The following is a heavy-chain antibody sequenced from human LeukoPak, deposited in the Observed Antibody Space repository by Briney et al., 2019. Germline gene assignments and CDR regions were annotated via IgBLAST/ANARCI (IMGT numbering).Heavy chain of an antibody. CDR1: GGTFSSYA. V-gene: IGHV1-69*04. J-gene: IGHJ1*01. Sequence: ASVKVSCKASGGTFSSYAISWVRQAPGQGLEWMGRIIPILGIANYAQKFQGRVTITADESTSTAYMELSSLRSEDTAVYYCARAPRDSSGYYLEYFQHWGQGTLVTVSP. CDR2: IIPILGIA. D-gene: IGHD3-22*01. CDR3: ARAPRDSSGYYLEYFQH.